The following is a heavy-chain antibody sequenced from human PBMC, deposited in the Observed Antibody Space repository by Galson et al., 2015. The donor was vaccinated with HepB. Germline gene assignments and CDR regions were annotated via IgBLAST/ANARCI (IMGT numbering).Heavy chain of an antibody. CDR1: GYTFTGYY. J-gene: IGHJ4*02. Sequence: SVKVSCKASGYTFTGYYMHWVRQAPGQGLEWMGWINPNSGGTNYAQKFQGRVTMTRDTSISTAYMELSRLRSDDTAVYYCARVPTSDTMVRGVNPIDYWGQGALVTVSS. D-gene: IGHD3-10*01. CDR3: ARVPTSDTMVRGVNPIDY. CDR2: INPNSGGT. V-gene: IGHV1-2*02.